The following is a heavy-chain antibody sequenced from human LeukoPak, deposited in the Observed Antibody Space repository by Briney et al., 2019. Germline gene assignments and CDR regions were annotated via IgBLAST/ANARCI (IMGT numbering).Heavy chain of an antibody. D-gene: IGHD6-19*01. CDR1: GFTFSSYG. CDR3: AKDYGSGWYYYFDY. Sequence: GGSLRLSCAASGFTFSSYGMHWVRQAPGKGLEWVAVMWYDGSNKYYADSVKGRSTISRDNSKNTLYLQMNSLRAEDTAVYYCAKDYGSGWYYYFDYWGQGTLVTVSS. J-gene: IGHJ4*02. V-gene: IGHV3-33*06. CDR2: MWYDGSNK.